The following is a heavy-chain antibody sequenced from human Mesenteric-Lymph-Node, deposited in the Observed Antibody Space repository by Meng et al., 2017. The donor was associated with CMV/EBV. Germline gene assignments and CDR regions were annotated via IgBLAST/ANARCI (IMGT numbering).Heavy chain of an antibody. V-gene: IGHV4-30-2*01. Sequence: CAVSGGSISGGGYSWSWIRRPPGKGLEWIGYIYHSGSTYYNPSLRSRVTISVDRSKNQFSLKLSSVTAADTAVYYCARDSGDYCFDYWGQGTLVTVSS. D-gene: IGHD2/OR15-2a*01. CDR1: GGSISGGGYS. CDR3: ARDSGDYCFDY. CDR2: IYHSGST. J-gene: IGHJ4*02.